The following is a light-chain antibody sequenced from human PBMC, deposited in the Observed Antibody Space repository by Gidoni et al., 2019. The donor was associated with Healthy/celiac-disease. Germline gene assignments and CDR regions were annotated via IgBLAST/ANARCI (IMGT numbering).Light chain of an antibody. CDR3: QQSYRTPMYT. Sequence: DSQMTQSPSSLSASVGDRVTITCRASQSISSYLNWYQQKPGKAPKLLIYAASSLQSVVPSMFSGSGSVTDFTLTISSLPPEDFATYYCQQSYRTPMYTFGQGTKLEIK. CDR1: QSISSY. CDR2: AAS. J-gene: IGKJ2*01. V-gene: IGKV1-39*01.